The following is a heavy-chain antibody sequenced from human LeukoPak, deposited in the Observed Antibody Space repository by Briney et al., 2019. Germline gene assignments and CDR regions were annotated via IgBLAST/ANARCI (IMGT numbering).Heavy chain of an antibody. J-gene: IGHJ4*02. V-gene: IGHV3-48*01. Sequence: PGGSLRLSCAASGFTFSSYSMNWVRQAPGKGLEWVSYISSSSTIYYADSVKGRFTISRDNAKNSLYLQMNSLRAEDTAVYYCARAYSGYDGYREYWGQGTLVTVSS. CDR2: ISSSSTI. CDR3: ARAYSGYDGYREY. D-gene: IGHD5-12*01. CDR1: GFTFSSYS.